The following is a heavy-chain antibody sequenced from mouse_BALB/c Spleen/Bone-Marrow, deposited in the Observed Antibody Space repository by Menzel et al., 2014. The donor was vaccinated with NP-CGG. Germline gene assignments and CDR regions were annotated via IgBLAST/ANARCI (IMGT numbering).Heavy chain of an antibody. CDR1: GFTFSDYY. D-gene: IGHD1-2*01. Sequence: DVKLVESGGGLVQPGGSLRLSCATSGFTFSDYYMSWVRQPPGKALEWLGFIRNKAKGYTTEYIPSVKGRFTISRDNSQSMRYLQMNTLRAEDSATYCGERDRNNDINWYFDVWCAGTTVTGTS. CDR2: IRNKAKGYTT. V-gene: IGHV7-3*02. J-gene: IGHJ1*01. CDR3: ERDRNNDINWYFDV.